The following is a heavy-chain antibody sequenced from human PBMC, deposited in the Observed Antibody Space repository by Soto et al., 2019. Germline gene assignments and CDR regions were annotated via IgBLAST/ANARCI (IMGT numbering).Heavy chain of an antibody. D-gene: IGHD3-22*01. V-gene: IGHV4-31*03. J-gene: IGHJ4*02. CDR1: GGSISSGGYY. CDR3: ARGEGYYYDSSGYYPYYFDY. CDR2: IYYSGST. Sequence: QVQLQESGPGLVKPSQTLSLTCTVSGGSISSGGYYWSWIRQHPGKGLEWIGYIYYSGSTYYNPSLKSRVTTSVDTSKNQFSLKLSSVTAAATSVYYCARGEGYYYDSSGYYPYYFDYWGQGTLVTVSS.